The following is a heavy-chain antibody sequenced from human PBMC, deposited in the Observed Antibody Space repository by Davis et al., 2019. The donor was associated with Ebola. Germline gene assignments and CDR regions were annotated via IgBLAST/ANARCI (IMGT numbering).Heavy chain of an antibody. CDR3: SRDLKQRPPSYYYGMDV. CDR2: IRSKAYGGKP. J-gene: IGHJ6*02. D-gene: IGHD6-6*01. Sequence: GGSLRLSCAASGFSFTDAWMNWVRQAPGKGLEWVGFIRSKAYGGKPAYAASVKGRFTISRDDSKTIAYLQLDSLKTEDTAVYYCSRDLKQRPPSYYYGMDVWGQGTTVTVSS. V-gene: IGHV3-49*04. CDR1: GFSFTDAW.